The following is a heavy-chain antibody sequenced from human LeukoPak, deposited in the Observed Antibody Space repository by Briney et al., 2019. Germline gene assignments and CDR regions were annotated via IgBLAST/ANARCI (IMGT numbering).Heavy chain of an antibody. D-gene: IGHD6-13*01. J-gene: IGHJ4*02. V-gene: IGHV3-48*01. CDR2: IHDGGSPI. CDR1: GFTFSSYS. CDR3: ARGGSSWLSY. Sequence: GGSLRLSCAASGFTFSSYSMTWVRQAPGKGLEWISYIHDGGSPIYYADSVKGRFTVSRDNTKNSLYLQMNSLRVEDTAVYYCARGGSSWLSYWGQGTLVTVSS.